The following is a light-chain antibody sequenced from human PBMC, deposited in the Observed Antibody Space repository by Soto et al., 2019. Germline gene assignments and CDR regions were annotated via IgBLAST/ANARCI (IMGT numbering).Light chain of an antibody. CDR2: DAS. Sequence: EIVLTQSPGTLSLSPGERATLSCSASQSVRNSLLAWYQQKPGQPPRLLIYDASTRATATPERFSGSGSGTDFTLNISRLEPEDFEVYYCHQYDSIVQTFGQGTKVEI. J-gene: IGKJ1*01. CDR1: QSVRNSL. V-gene: IGKV3-20*01. CDR3: HQYDSIVQT.